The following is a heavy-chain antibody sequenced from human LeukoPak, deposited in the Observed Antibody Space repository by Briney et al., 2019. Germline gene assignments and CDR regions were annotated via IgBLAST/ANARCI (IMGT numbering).Heavy chain of an antibody. J-gene: IGHJ6*03. CDR1: GYSISSGYY. Sequence: SETLSPTCTVSGYSISSGYYWGWIRQPPGKGLEWIGSIYHSGSTYYNPSLKSRVTISVDTSKNQFSLKLSSVTAADTAVYYCARAYYYYYYYMDVWGKGTTVTISS. V-gene: IGHV4-38-2*02. CDR2: IYHSGST. CDR3: ARAYYYYYYYMDV.